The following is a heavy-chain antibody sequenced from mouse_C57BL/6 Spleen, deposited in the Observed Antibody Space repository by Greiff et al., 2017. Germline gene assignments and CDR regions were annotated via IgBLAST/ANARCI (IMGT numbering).Heavy chain of an antibody. CDR1: GYTFTSYW. Sequence: QVQLQQSGAELVRPGTSVKLSCKASGYTFTSYWMHWVKQRPGQGLEWIGVIDPSDSYTNYNQKFKGKATLTVDTSSSTAYMQLSSLTSEDSAVYYCASLITTVVFDYWGQGTTLTVSS. J-gene: IGHJ2*01. CDR2: IDPSDSYT. D-gene: IGHD1-1*01. CDR3: ASLITTVVFDY. V-gene: IGHV1-59*01.